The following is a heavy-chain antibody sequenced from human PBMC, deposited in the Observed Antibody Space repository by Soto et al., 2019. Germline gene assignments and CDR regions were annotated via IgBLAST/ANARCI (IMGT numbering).Heavy chain of an antibody. D-gene: IGHD3-22*01. CDR2: IRRDGGEE. Sequence: DVQLMESGGCLVQPGGSLRLSCAASGFTFSYYWMTWVRKAPGKGLEWVANIRRDGGEEHDVDSVKGRFSVSRDNAKESLYLQRNSLRIEDPAVYYCARDATYRDSSFYYDGFDIWGQGTMVTVSS. CDR1: GFTFSYYW. J-gene: IGHJ3*02. V-gene: IGHV3-7*05. CDR3: ARDATYRDSSFYYDGFDI.